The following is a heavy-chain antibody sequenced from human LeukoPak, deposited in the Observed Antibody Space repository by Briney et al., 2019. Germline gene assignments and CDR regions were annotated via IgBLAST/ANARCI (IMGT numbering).Heavy chain of an antibody. D-gene: IGHD1-20*01. Sequence: GGSLRLSCAASGFPFKIYWMSWVRQAPGKGLEWVSAISGSGGSTYYADSVKGRFTISRDNSKNTLYLQMNSLRAEDTAVYYCAKQGLTGTTGDYWGQGTLVTVSS. V-gene: IGHV3-23*01. J-gene: IGHJ4*02. CDR3: AKQGLTGTTGDY. CDR1: GFPFKIYW. CDR2: ISGSGGST.